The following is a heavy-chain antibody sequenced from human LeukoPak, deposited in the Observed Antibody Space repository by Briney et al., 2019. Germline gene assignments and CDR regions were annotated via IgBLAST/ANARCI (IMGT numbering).Heavy chain of an antibody. V-gene: IGHV1-46*02. Sequence: ASVKVSCKASGYSFNSYYMHWVRQAPGQGLEWMGIINPSGGGTSSPQKFQGRVTMTRDTSTSTVYMELSSLRSEDTAVYYCARDSLRDRGPFDMWGQGTMVTVSA. CDR3: ARDSLRDRGPFDM. D-gene: IGHD1-14*01. CDR2: INPSGGGT. J-gene: IGHJ3*02. CDR1: GYSFNSYY.